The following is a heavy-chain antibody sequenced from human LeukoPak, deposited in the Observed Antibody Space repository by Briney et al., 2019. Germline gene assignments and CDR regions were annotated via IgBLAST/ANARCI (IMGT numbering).Heavy chain of an antibody. J-gene: IGHJ4*02. Sequence: ASVKVSCKASGYTFTSYGISWVRRAPGQGLEWMGIINPSGGSTSYAQKFQGRVTMTRDTSTSTVYMELSSLRSEDTAVYYCARGGYYDRSGYSHDYWGQGTLVTVSS. CDR1: GYTFTSYG. V-gene: IGHV1-46*01. CDR3: ARGGYYDRSGYSHDY. D-gene: IGHD3-22*01. CDR2: INPSGGST.